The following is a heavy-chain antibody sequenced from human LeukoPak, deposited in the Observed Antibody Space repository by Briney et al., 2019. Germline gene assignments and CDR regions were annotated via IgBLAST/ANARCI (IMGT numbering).Heavy chain of an antibody. CDR2: ISAYNGNT. CDR3: ARTKPTAAGPIPWGWFDP. V-gene: IGHV1-18*01. Sequence: GASVKVSCKASGYTFTSYGISWVRQAPGQGLEWMGWISAYNGNTNYAQKLQGRVTMTTDTSTSTAYMELRSLRSDDTAVYYCARTKPTAAGPIPWGWFDPWGQGTLVTVSS. CDR1: GYTFTSYG. D-gene: IGHD6-13*01. J-gene: IGHJ5*02.